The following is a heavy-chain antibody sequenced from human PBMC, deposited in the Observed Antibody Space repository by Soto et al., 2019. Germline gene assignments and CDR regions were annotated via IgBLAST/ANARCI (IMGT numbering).Heavy chain of an antibody. CDR1: GFTFSSYA. CDR3: ARDFPPNSSSWGMDV. J-gene: IGHJ6*02. V-gene: IGHV3-30-3*01. D-gene: IGHD6-6*01. CDR2: ISYDGSNK. Sequence: GGSLRLSCAASGFTFSSYAMHWVRQAPGKRLEWVAVISYDGSNKYYADSVKGRFTISRDNSKNTLYLQMNSLRAEDTAVYYCARDFPPNSSSWGMDVWGQGTTVTVSS.